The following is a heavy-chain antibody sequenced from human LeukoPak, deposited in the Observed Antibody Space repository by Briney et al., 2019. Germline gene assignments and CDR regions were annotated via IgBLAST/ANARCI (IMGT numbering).Heavy chain of an antibody. CDR2: IYRSGST. Sequence: KTSETLSLTCAVSGYSISSGYYWGWIRQPPGKGLEWIGSIYRSGSTYYNPSLKSRVTISVDTSKNQFSLKLSSVTAADTAVYYCASRAPVAGNNWFDPWGQGTLVTVSS. CDR1: GYSISSGYY. CDR3: ASRAPVAGNNWFDP. V-gene: IGHV4-38-2*01. D-gene: IGHD6-19*01. J-gene: IGHJ5*02.